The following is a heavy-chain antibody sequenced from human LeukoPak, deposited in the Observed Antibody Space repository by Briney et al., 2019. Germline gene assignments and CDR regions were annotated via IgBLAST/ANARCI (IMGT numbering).Heavy chain of an antibody. Sequence: GGSLRLSRAASGVTFSSYSMTWVRQAPGKGLEWVSSISSSSSYIYYADSVKGRFTISRDNAKNSLYLQMNGLRAEDTAVYYCARAVAVAGTSSWFDPWGQGTLVTVSS. CDR1: GVTFSSYS. D-gene: IGHD6-19*01. CDR2: ISSSSSYI. CDR3: ARAVAVAGTSSWFDP. J-gene: IGHJ5*02. V-gene: IGHV3-21*01.